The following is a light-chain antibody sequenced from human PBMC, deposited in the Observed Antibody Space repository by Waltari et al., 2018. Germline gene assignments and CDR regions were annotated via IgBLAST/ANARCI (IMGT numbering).Light chain of an antibody. CDR1: SSNIGNHY. CDR2: RGD. V-gene: IGLV1-47*01. Sequence: QSVLTQPPSASGTPGQTVTIPCSGSSSNIGNHYVFWYQHLPGTAPKLLIYRGDQRPSGVPDRFSGSKSGTSASLAISGLRSEDEGDYYCATWDNSLSSPWVFGGGTKVTVL. CDR3: ATWDNSLSSPWV. J-gene: IGLJ3*02.